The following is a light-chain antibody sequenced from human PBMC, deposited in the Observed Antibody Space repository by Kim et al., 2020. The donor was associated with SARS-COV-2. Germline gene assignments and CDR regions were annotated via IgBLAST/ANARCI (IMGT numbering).Light chain of an antibody. J-gene: IGKJ1*01. Sequence: EIVLTQSPGTLSLSPGERATLSCRASQSVSSSYLAWYQQKPGQAPRLLIYGASSRATGIPDRFSGSGSGTDFTLTISRLEPEDFAVYYCLQYGSSPRAFGQWTKVEIK. V-gene: IGKV3-20*01. CDR1: QSVSSSY. CDR2: GAS. CDR3: LQYGSSPRA.